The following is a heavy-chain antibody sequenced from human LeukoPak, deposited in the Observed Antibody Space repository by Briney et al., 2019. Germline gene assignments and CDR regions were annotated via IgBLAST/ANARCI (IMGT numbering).Heavy chain of an antibody. CDR2: FYADGSS. D-gene: IGHD3-22*01. Sequence: SSETLSLTCTVSGGSVSSDISYWNWIRQPAGEGLEWIGRFYADGSSTYNPSLKSRVTISVDSAKNQFSLRLSSMTAADTAVYYCARGYYYHRWGQGTLVTVSA. J-gene: IGHJ4*02. CDR1: GGSVSSDISY. CDR3: ARGYYYHR. V-gene: IGHV4-61*02.